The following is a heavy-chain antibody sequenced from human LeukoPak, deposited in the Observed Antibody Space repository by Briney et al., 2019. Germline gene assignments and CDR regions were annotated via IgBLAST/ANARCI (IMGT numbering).Heavy chain of an antibody. D-gene: IGHD3-10*01. CDR3: AGGGSGTFHI. J-gene: IGHJ3*02. CDR2: INSDGGDT. V-gene: IGHV3-74*01. Sequence: GGSLRLSCAASGFTFSGYWMHWVRQAPGKGLIWVSRINSDGGDTTYADSVRGRFTISRDNAKNTLYLQMNSLRADDTAVHYCAGGGSGTFHIWGQGTMVTVSS. CDR1: GFTFSGYW.